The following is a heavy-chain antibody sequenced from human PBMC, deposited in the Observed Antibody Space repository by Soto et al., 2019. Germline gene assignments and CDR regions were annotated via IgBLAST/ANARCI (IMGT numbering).Heavy chain of an antibody. CDR1: GFTFSDYY. J-gene: IGHJ4*02. Sequence: PGGSLRLSCAASGFTFSDYYMSWIRQAPGKGLEWVSYISSSGSTIYYADSVKGRFTISRDNAKNSLYLQMNSLRAEDTAVYYCARATGYSSGWYGGSSYYFDYWGQGTLVTVSS. CDR3: ARATGYSSGWYGGSSYYFDY. D-gene: IGHD6-19*01. CDR2: ISSSGSTI. V-gene: IGHV3-11*01.